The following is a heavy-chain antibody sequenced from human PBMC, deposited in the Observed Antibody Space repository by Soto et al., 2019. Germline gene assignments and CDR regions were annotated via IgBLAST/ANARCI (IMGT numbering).Heavy chain of an antibody. CDR1: GFTVSNNY. Sequence: VQLVESGGDLVQPGGSLRLSCAASGFTVSNNYMSWVRQAPGKGLEWVSLIYSSGGTYYADSVKGRFTISRDNSRNTLYLQMNGLRVEDTAVYYCAGGPNQGYWGQGTLVTVSP. CDR2: IYSSGGT. CDR3: AGGPNQGY. J-gene: IGHJ4*02. V-gene: IGHV3-66*01.